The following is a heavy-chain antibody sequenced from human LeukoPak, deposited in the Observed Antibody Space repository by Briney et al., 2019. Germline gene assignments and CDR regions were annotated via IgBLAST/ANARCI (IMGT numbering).Heavy chain of an antibody. J-gene: IGHJ5*02. CDR2: ISDSGDST. CDR3: AKVAVAGIGRWFDP. CDR1: GFSFSSYG. D-gene: IGHD6-19*01. Sequence: GGTLRLSCAASGFSFSSYGMSWVRQAPGKGLEWVSGISDSGDSTYYADSVKGRFTISRDISKNTLFLQMNSLRAEDTAVYYCAKVAVAGIGRWFDPWGQGTLVTVSS. V-gene: IGHV3-23*01.